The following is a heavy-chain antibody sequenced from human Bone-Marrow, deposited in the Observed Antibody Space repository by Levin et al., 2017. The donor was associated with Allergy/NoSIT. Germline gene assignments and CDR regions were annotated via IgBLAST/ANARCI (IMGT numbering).Heavy chain of an antibody. Sequence: SETLSLTCAVYGGSFSGYYWSWIRQPPGKGLEWIGEINHSGSTNYNPSLKSRVTISVDTSKNQFSLKLSSVTAADTAVYYCARGQYGFDPWGQGTLVTVSS. J-gene: IGHJ5*02. CDR3: ARGQYGFDP. CDR1: GGSFSGYY. CDR2: INHSGST. V-gene: IGHV4-34*01.